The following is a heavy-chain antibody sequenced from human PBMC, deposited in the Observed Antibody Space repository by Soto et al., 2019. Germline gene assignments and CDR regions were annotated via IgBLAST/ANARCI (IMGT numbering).Heavy chain of an antibody. Sequence: PGESLKISCKGSGYSFTSYWIGWVRQMPGKGLEWMGIIYPGDSDTRYSPSFQGQVTISADKSISTAYLQWSSLKASDTAMYYCARHVPATVEGYYYYYYMDVWGKGTTVTVS. D-gene: IGHD4-4*01. J-gene: IGHJ6*03. V-gene: IGHV5-51*01. CDR3: ARHVPATVEGYYYYYYMDV. CDR2: IYPGDSDT. CDR1: GYSFTSYW.